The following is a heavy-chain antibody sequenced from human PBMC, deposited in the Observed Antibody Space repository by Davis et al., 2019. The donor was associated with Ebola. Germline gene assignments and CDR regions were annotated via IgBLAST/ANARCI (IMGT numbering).Heavy chain of an antibody. CDR3: ASGGYSGYDGYFDD. Sequence: LSCTVSGASISANDYYWGWTRQPPGKGLEWIGTIYYSGSIDYNPSLESRVTISADTSKNQFSLKLTSVTAADTAVYYCASGGYSGYDGYFDDWGQGTLVTVSS. D-gene: IGHD5-12*01. CDR2: IYYSGSI. V-gene: IGHV4-39*01. CDR1: GASISANDYY. J-gene: IGHJ4*02.